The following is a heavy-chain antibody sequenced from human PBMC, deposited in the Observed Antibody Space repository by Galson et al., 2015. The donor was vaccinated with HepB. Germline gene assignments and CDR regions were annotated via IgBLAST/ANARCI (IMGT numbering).Heavy chain of an antibody. CDR1: GFTFTSSA. J-gene: IGHJ4*02. CDR3: AADIQDYGDYREG. Sequence: SVKVSCKASGFTFTSSAVQWVRQARGQRLEWIGWIVVGSGNTNYAQKFQERVTITRDMSTSTAYMELSSLRSKDTAVYYCAADIQDYGDYREGWGQGTLVTVSS. D-gene: IGHD4-17*01. CDR2: IVVGSGNT. V-gene: IGHV1-58*01.